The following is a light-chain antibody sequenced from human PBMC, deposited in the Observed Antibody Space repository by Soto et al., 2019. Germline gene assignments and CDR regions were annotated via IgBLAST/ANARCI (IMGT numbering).Light chain of an antibody. CDR3: SSYAGSNYV. CDR2: EVT. Sequence: QPVLTQPPSASGSPGQSVTISCTGTSSDVGTYNYVSWYQQHPGKAPKLMIYEVTKRPSGVPDRFSGSKSGNTASLTVSGLQAEDESDYYCSSYAGSNYVFGTGTKLTVL. CDR1: SSDVGTYNY. J-gene: IGLJ1*01. V-gene: IGLV2-8*01.